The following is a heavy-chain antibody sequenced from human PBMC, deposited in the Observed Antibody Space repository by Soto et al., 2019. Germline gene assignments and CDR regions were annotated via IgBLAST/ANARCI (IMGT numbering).Heavy chain of an antibody. CDR3: ARDLRAARPVPFRFDY. CDR2: ISYDGSNK. CDR1: GFTFSSYA. D-gene: IGHD6-6*01. Sequence: GGSLRLSCAASGFTFSSYAMHWVRQAPGKGLEWVAVISYDGSNKYYADSVKGRFTISRDNSKNTLYLQMNSLRAEDTAVYYCARDLRAARPVPFRFDYWGQGTLVTVSS. J-gene: IGHJ4*02. V-gene: IGHV3-30-3*01.